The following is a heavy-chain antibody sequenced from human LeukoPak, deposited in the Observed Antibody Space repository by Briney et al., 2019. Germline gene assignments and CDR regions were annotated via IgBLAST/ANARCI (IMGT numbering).Heavy chain of an antibody. D-gene: IGHD3-10*01. CDR3: AKSNGYGLVDI. J-gene: IGHJ3*02. Sequence: PSETLSLTCTISGASIDSYYWSWIRQPPGKGLEWIGYIYYSGTTNYSPSLKSRVTISLDTSRNQFSLKLTSVTAADTAVYYCAKSNGYGLVDIWGQGTMVTVSS. CDR2: IYYSGTT. V-gene: IGHV4-59*12. CDR1: GASIDSYY.